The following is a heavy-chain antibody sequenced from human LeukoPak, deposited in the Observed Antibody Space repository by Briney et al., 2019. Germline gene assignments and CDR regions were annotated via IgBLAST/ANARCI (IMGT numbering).Heavy chain of an antibody. CDR1: GYTFTSYG. J-gene: IGHJ6*03. CDR3: AREEEYSSTTYYYYCYMDV. V-gene: IGHV1-18*01. D-gene: IGHD6-6*01. CDR2: ISAYNGNT. Sequence: ASVNVSCKASGYTFTSYGISWVRQATGQGLEWMGWISAYNGNTNYAQKLQGRVTMTTDTSTSTAYMELRSLRSDDTAVYYCAREEEYSSTTYYYYCYMDVWGKGTTVTVSS.